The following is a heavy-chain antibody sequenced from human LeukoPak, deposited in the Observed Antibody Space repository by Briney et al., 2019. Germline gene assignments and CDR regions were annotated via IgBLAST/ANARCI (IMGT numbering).Heavy chain of an antibody. Sequence: PGGSLRLSCAASGFTFSSYAMHWVRQAPGKGLEWVAVISYDGSNKYYADSVKGRFTISRDNSKNTLYLQMNSLRAEDTAVYYCAKGTETIYENWFDPWGQGTLVTVSS. J-gene: IGHJ5*02. CDR3: AKGTETIYENWFDP. CDR2: ISYDGSNK. V-gene: IGHV3-30-3*01. CDR1: GFTFSSYA. D-gene: IGHD3-9*01.